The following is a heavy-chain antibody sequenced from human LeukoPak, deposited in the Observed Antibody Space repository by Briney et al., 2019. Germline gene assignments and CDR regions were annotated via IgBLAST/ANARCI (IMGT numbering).Heavy chain of an antibody. CDR3: ARDYSGWSLDP. Sequence: SETLSLTCAVYGGSFSGYYWSWIRQPPGKGLEWIGEINHSGSTNYNPSLKSRVTISVDTSKNQFSLKLSSVTAADTAVYYCARDYSGWSLDPWGQGTLVTVSS. J-gene: IGHJ5*02. D-gene: IGHD5-12*01. V-gene: IGHV4-34*01. CDR1: GGSFSGYY. CDR2: INHSGST.